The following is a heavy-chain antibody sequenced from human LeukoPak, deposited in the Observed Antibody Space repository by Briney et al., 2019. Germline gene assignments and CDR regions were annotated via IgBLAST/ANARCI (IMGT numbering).Heavy chain of an antibody. V-gene: IGHV3-11*04. CDR2: ISSSGSTI. Sequence: GGSLRLSCAASGFTFSDYYMSWIRQAPGKGLEWVSYISSSGSTIYYADSVKGRFTISRDNAKNSLYLQMNSLRAEDTAVYYCARDKARQDSSGYYDYWGQGTLVTVSS. J-gene: IGHJ4*02. CDR3: ARDKARQDSSGYYDY. D-gene: IGHD3-22*01. CDR1: GFTFSDYY.